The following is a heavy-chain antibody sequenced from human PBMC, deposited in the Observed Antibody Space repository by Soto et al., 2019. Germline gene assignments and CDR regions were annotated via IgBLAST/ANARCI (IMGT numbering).Heavy chain of an antibody. Sequence: SGTLSLTCTVSGGSISSSSYYWGWIRQPPGKGLEWIGSIYYSGSTYYNPSLKSRVTISVDTSKNQFSLKMSSVTAADTAVYYCARHSIQLWFDIWGQGTMVT. CDR3: ARHSIQLWFDI. D-gene: IGHD5-18*01. CDR2: IYYSGST. CDR1: GGSISSSSYY. J-gene: IGHJ3*02. V-gene: IGHV4-39*01.